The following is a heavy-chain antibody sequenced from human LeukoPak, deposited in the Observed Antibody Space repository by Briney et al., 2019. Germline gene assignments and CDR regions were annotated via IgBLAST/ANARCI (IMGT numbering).Heavy chain of an antibody. CDR2: ISAYNGNT. Sequence: ASVKVSCKASGYTFTSYGISWVRQAPGQGHEWMGWISAYNGNTNYAQKLQGRVTMTTDTSTSTPYMELRSLRSDDTAVYYCARVYYDFWSGYEYDAFDIWGQGTMVTVSS. V-gene: IGHV1-18*01. D-gene: IGHD3-3*01. CDR3: ARVYYDFWSGYEYDAFDI. J-gene: IGHJ3*02. CDR1: GYTFTSYG.